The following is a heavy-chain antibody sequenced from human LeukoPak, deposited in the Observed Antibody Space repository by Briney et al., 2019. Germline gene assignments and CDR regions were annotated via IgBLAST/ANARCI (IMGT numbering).Heavy chain of an antibody. Sequence: SETLSLTCAVYGGSFSGYYWSWIRQPPGKGLEWIGEINHRGSTNYNPSLKSRVTISVDTSKNQFSLKLSSVTAADTAVYYCARADGSEVYGMDVWGQGTTVTVSS. CDR1: GGSFSGYY. CDR3: ARADGSEVYGMDV. J-gene: IGHJ6*02. V-gene: IGHV4-34*01. CDR2: INHRGST. D-gene: IGHD3-10*01.